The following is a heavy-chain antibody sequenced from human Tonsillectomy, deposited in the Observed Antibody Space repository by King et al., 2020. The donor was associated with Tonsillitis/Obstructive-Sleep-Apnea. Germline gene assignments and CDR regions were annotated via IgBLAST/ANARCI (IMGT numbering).Heavy chain of an antibody. Sequence: VQLVESGGGLAHPGGSLRVSCAASGFNFSSYSMNWVRQAPGKGLEWISYISFTSRTIYYTDSVKGRFTISRDNAKNSLFLQMNSLRAEDTAVYYCARDYYAEGVFDYWGQGTLLTVSS. V-gene: IGHV3-48*01. D-gene: IGHD4-17*01. CDR3: ARDYYAEGVFDY. CDR1: GFNFSSYS. CDR2: ISFTSRTI. J-gene: IGHJ4*02.